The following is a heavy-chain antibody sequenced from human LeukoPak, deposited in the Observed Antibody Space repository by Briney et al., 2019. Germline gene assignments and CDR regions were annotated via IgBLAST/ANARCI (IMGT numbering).Heavy chain of an antibody. CDR3: ARDPSSGWYGPPEYFQH. Sequence: GASVKVSCKASGYTFTSYAMHWVRQAPGQRLEWMGWINAGNGNTKYSQKFQGRVTITRDTSASTVHMELSSLRSEDTAVYYCARDPSSGWYGPPEYFQHWGQGTLVTVSS. CDR1: GYTFTSYA. D-gene: IGHD6-19*01. J-gene: IGHJ1*01. V-gene: IGHV1-3*01. CDR2: INAGNGNT.